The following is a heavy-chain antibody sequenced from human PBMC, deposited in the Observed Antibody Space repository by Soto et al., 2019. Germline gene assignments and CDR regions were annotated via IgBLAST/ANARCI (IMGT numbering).Heavy chain of an antibody. V-gene: IGHV4-30-4*01. CDR1: CGSISSGDYY. Sequence: SETLSLTCTVSCGSISSGDYYWSWIRQPPGKGLEWIGYIYYSGSTYYNPSLKSRVTISVDTSKNQFSLKLSSVTAADTAVYYCARGSLGLYYYDSSGYYYFDYWGQGTLVTVSS. J-gene: IGHJ4*02. D-gene: IGHD3-22*01. CDR3: ARGSLGLYYYDSSGYYYFDY. CDR2: IYYSGST.